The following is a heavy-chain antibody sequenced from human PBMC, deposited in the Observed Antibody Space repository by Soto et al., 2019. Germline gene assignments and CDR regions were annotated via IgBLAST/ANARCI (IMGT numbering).Heavy chain of an antibody. J-gene: IGHJ6*02. Sequence: SVKVSCKASGGTFSSYAISWVRQAPGQGLEWMGGIIPIFGTANYAQKFQGRVTITADESTSTAYMELSSLRSEDTAVYYCARVYSSSNVGYYYYGMDVWGQGNTVTVSS. D-gene: IGHD6-6*01. CDR2: IIPIFGTA. CDR1: GGTFSSYA. CDR3: ARVYSSSNVGYYYYGMDV. V-gene: IGHV1-69*13.